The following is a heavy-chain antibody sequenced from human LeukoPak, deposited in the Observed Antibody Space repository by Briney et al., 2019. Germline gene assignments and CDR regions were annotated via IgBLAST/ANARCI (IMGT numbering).Heavy chain of an antibody. J-gene: IGHJ4*02. V-gene: IGHV3-21*01. CDR2: SGTRSGTK. CDR1: GFTLSSLA. CDR3: LLQMTYGELSDPDF. D-gene: IGHD3-16*02. Sequence: GGSLRLSCAASGFTLSSLAMHWVRQAPGKGLEWVSSSGTRSGTKYYADSAMGRFTISRDSAMNSVSLQINSLRAGDTAVYYCLLQMTYGELSDPDFRGQGTLVTVSS.